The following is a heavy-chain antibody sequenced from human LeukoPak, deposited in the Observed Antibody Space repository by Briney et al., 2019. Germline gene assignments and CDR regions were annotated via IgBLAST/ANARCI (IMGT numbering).Heavy chain of an antibody. V-gene: IGHV4-39*01. D-gene: IGHD1-26*01. J-gene: IGHJ4*02. Sequence: PLETLSLTCTVSGGSISSSSYYRGWIRQPPGKGLEWIGSIYYSGSTYYNPSLKSRVTISVDTSKNQFSLKLSSVTAADTAVYYCASYTGSGSYRNYWGQGTLVTVSS. CDR2: IYYSGST. CDR3: ASYTGSGSYRNY. CDR1: GGSISSSSYY.